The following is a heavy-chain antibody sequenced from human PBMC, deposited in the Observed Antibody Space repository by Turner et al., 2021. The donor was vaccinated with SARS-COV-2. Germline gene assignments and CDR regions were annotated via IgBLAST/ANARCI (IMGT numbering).Heavy chain of an antibody. CDR1: GATFSSYA. D-gene: IGHD2-15*01. J-gene: IGHJ6*02. CDR3: ARYCSGGSCYSFGYYYYGMDV. Sequence: QVQLVQSGAEVKKPGSSVKVSCKASGATFSSYAISWVRQAPGQGLEWMGRIIPILGTANYAQKFQGRVTITADESTSTAYMELSSLRSEDTAVYYCARYCSGGSCYSFGYYYYGMDVWGQGTTVTVSS. CDR2: IIPILGTA. V-gene: IGHV1-69*11.